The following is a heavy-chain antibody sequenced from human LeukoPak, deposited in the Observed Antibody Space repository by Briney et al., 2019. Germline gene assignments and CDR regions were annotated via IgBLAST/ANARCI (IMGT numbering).Heavy chain of an antibody. V-gene: IGHV4-59*01. CDR3: ARVKGGRFGELFIDY. D-gene: IGHD3-10*01. J-gene: IGHJ4*02. Sequence: SETLSLTCTVSGGSISSYYWSWIRQPPGKRLEWIGYIYYSGSTNYNPSLKSRVTISVDTSKNQFSLKLSSVTAADTAVYYCARVKGGRFGELFIDYWGQGTLVTVSS. CDR1: GGSISSYY. CDR2: IYYSGST.